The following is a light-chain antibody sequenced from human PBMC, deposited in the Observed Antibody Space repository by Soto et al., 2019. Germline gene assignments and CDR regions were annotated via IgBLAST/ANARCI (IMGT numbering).Light chain of an antibody. J-gene: IGKJ2*02. Sequence: DLQLTPSPSFLSASVGDRVTITCRASQGFSNSLAWYQQKPGKAPKLLIYAASTLQSGVPSRFSGSGSGTEFTLTISSLQPEDFATYYCQQPDSYPCTFGQGTKLEIK. CDR3: QQPDSYPCT. CDR1: QGFSNS. V-gene: IGKV1-9*01. CDR2: AAS.